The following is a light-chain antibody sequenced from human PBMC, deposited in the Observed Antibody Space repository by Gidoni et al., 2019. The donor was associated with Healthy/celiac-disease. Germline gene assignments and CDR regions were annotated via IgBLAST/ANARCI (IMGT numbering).Light chain of an antibody. CDR3: QQYNNWGT. V-gene: IGKV3-15*01. Sequence: EIVMTQSPATLSGSPGERATLSCRASQSVSSNLAWYQQKPGQAPSLLIYGASTRATGIPARFSGSGSGTEFTLTISSLQSEDFAVYYCQQYNNWGTFGQGTKVEIK. CDR2: GAS. J-gene: IGKJ1*01. CDR1: QSVSSN.